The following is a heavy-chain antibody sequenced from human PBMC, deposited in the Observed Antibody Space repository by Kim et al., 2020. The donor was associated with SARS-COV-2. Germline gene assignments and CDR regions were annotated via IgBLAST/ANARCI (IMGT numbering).Heavy chain of an antibody. CDR3: ARDMGYSGYAFDY. D-gene: IGHD5-12*01. J-gene: IGHJ4*02. Sequence: AQKFQGRATITADKSTSTAYMGLSSLRSEDTAVYYCARDMGYSGYAFDYWGQGTLVTVSS. V-gene: IGHV1-69*04.